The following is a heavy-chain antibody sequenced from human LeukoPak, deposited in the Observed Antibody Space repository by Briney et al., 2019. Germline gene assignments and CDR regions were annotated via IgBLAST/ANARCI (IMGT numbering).Heavy chain of an antibody. CDR2: ISGSGGST. D-gene: IGHD2-15*01. Sequence: PGGSLRLSCAASGFTFSSYAMSWVRQAPGKGLEWVSAISGSGGSTYYADSVKGRFTISRDNSKNTLYLQMNSLRAEDTAAYYCAKDPRGVAVYLYYFDYWGQGTLVTVSS. J-gene: IGHJ4*02. CDR3: AKDPRGVAVYLYYFDY. CDR1: GFTFSSYA. V-gene: IGHV3-23*01.